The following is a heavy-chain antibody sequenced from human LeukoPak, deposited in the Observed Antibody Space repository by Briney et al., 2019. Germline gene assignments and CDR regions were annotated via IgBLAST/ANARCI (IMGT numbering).Heavy chain of an antibody. CDR3: AKAGYSDYPYYYYYMDV. D-gene: IGHD4-11*01. J-gene: IGHJ6*03. V-gene: IGHV3-23*01. CDR2: ISGTGLTT. Sequence: GGSLRLSCSGSGFTFSIYAMNWVRQAPGKGLGWVSAISGTGLTTYYADSVKGRFTISRDNAKNTLYLQMSSLRAEDTAVYYCAKAGYSDYPYYYYYMDVWGKGTTVTVSS. CDR1: GFTFSIYA.